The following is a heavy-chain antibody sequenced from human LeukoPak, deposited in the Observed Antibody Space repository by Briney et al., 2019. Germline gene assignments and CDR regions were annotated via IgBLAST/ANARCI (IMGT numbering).Heavy chain of an antibody. Sequence: PSETLSLTCTVSGGSISSSSYYWGWIRQPPGKGLEWIGSIYYSGSTYYNPSLKSRVTISVDTSKNQFSLKLSSVTAADTAVYYCASGIAVAGTRPNWFDPWGQGTLVTVSS. J-gene: IGHJ5*02. CDR1: GGSISSSSYY. CDR2: IYYSGST. V-gene: IGHV4-39*01. CDR3: ASGIAVAGTRPNWFDP. D-gene: IGHD6-19*01.